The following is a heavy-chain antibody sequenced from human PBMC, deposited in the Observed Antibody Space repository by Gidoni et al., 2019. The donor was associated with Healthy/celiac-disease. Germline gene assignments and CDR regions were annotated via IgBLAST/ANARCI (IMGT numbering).Heavy chain of an antibody. J-gene: IGHJ5*02. CDR2: INHSGSP. V-gene: IGHV4-34*01. D-gene: IGHD3-10*01. CDR3: ARGRLYGSRGWFDP. Sequence: QVQLQQWGAGLLKPSETLSLTCAVYGGSFSGYYWSWIRQPPGKGLEWIGEINHSGSPNYNPSLKSRVTISVDTSKNQFSLKLSSVTAADTAVYYCARGRLYGSRGWFDPWGQGTLVTVSS. CDR1: GGSFSGYY.